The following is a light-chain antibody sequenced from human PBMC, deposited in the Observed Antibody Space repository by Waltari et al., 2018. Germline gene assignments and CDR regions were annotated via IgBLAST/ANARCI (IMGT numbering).Light chain of an antibody. J-gene: IGKJ1*01. CDR2: DGS. CDR1: EIVTADY. Sequence: EILLTQSPGTLSMSPGGTATLSCRASEIVTADYLAWYQQRPGQPPRLLIFDGSRRATGVPDRFSGSGSGTDFSLTISRLEPEDFAVYYCQQYGGLPWTFGQGTKVDIK. CDR3: QQYGGLPWT. V-gene: IGKV3-20*01.